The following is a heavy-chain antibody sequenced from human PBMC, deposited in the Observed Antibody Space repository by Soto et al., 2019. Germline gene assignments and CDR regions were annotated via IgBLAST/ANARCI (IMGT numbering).Heavy chain of an antibody. CDR2: ISYDGSHS. J-gene: IGHJ4*02. CDR1: GFTFSNYA. Sequence: PGGSLRLSCAASGFTFSNYAMHWVRQAPGKGLGWVAVISYDGSHSYYADSVKGRFTVSRDNSKTTLYLQMNSLRAEDTAVYYCARDTCSSTSCYSPFDFWGQGTLVTVSS. V-gene: IGHV3-30-3*01. D-gene: IGHD2-2*01. CDR3: ARDTCSSTSCYSPFDF.